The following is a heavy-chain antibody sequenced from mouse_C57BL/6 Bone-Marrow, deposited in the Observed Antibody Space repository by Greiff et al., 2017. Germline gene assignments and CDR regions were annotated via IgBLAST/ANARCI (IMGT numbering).Heavy chain of an antibody. Sequence: QVQLQQPGAELVMPGASVKLSCKASGYTFTSYWMHWVKQRPGQGLEWIGEIDPSDSYTNYNQKFKGKSTLTVDKSSSTAYMQLSSPTSEDSAVYYCARSGDYGDYYAMDYWGQGTSVTVSS. V-gene: IGHV1-69*01. J-gene: IGHJ4*01. CDR2: IDPSDSYT. CDR3: ARSGDYGDYYAMDY. CDR1: GYTFTSYW. D-gene: IGHD2-4*01.